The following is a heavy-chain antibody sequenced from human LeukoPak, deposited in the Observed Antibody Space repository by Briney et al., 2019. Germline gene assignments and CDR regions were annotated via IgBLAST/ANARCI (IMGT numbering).Heavy chain of an antibody. D-gene: IGHD6-13*01. CDR2: INPNTGGT. Sequence: ASVKVSCKASGYTFTDFYMHRVRQAPGQGLEWMGWINPNTGGTNSAQNFQGRVTMTRDTSISTAYKELRRLRSDDTAVYYCAREGTASSSPNWFDPWGQGTLVTVSS. J-gene: IGHJ5*02. CDR1: GYTFTDFY. CDR3: AREGTASSSPNWFDP. V-gene: IGHV1-2*02.